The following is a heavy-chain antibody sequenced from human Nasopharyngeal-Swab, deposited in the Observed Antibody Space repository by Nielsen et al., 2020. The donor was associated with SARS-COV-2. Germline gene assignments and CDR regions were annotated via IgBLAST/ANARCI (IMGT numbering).Heavy chain of an antibody. CDR1: GFTFSSYS. J-gene: IGHJ3*02. V-gene: IGHV3-21*01. CDR3: ARALRWGAFDI. D-gene: IGHD4-23*01. Sequence: GESPKISCAASGFTFSSYSMNWVRQAPGKGLEWVSSISSSSSYIYYADSVKGRFTISRDNAKNSLYLQMNSLRAEDTAVYYCARALRWGAFDIWGQGTMVTVSS. CDR2: ISSSSSYI.